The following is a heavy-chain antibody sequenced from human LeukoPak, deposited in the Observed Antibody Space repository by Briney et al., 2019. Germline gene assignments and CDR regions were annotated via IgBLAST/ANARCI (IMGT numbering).Heavy chain of an antibody. J-gene: IGHJ4*02. D-gene: IGHD3-16*01. Sequence: GGSLRLACAASGFTFSSYSMNWVRQAPGKGLEWVSSISSSRSYIYYADSVKGRFTISRDNAKNSLYLQMNSLRAADTAIYYCAREIGGGLHYFDYWGQGTLVTVSS. CDR3: AREIGGGLHYFDY. CDR2: ISSSRSYI. CDR1: GFTFSSYS. V-gene: IGHV3-21*04.